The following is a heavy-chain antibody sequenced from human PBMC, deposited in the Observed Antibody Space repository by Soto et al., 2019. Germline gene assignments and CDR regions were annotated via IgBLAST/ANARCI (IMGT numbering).Heavy chain of an antibody. J-gene: IGHJ6*02. V-gene: IGHV3-30-3*01. CDR1: GFTFSSYA. CDR3: ARDLSGSGIIDYYYCMDV. CDR2: ISYDGSNK. Sequence: QVPLVESGGGVVQPGRSLRLSCAASGFTFSSYAMHWVRQAPGKGLEWVAVISYDGSNKYYADSVKGRLPVSRDNYMNTLYLQMNSLRVEDTAVYYGARDLSGSGIIDYYYCMDVWGQGTTVTVSS. D-gene: IGHD3-10*01.